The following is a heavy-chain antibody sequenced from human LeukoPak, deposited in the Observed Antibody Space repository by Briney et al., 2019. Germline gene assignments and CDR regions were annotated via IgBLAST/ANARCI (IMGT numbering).Heavy chain of an antibody. D-gene: IGHD6-13*01. Sequence: GGSLRLSCAASGFTFSTYGMHWVRQPPGKGLEWVAVISYDGSKKYYADSVKGRFTISRDNSKNTLYLQMNSLRSEDTAVYYCAREADQAAAGHDAFDIWGQGTMVTVSS. CDR3: AREADQAAAGHDAFDI. CDR2: ISYDGSKK. CDR1: GFTFSTYG. J-gene: IGHJ3*02. V-gene: IGHV3-30*03.